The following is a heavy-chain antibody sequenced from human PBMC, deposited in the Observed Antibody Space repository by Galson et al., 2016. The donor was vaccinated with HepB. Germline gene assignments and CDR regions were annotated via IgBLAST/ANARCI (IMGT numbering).Heavy chain of an antibody. V-gene: IGHV3-7*01. CDR3: SREMTGSYFD. D-gene: IGHD3-10*01. CDR1: GFTFNAHW. Sequence: SLRLSCADSGFTFNAHWMNWVRQAPGKGLEWVANIRGDGIVSYYAESVRGRFTISRDNAKNSLYLQMNGLRVDETAVYYCSREMTGSYFDWGQGTLVTVSS. CDR2: IRGDGIVS. J-gene: IGHJ4*02.